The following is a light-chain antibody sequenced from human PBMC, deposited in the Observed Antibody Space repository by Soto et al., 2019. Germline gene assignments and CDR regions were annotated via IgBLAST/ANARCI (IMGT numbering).Light chain of an antibody. J-gene: IGKJ5*01. CDR2: AAS. CDR3: QQYHSYPIT. CDR1: QGISSY. Sequence: AIRMTQSPSSLSASTGDRVTITCRASQGISSYLAWYQQKPGKAPKLLIYAASTLQSGVPSRFSGSGSGTDFTLTISSLQPDDFATYYCQQYHSYPITFGQGTRLEIK. V-gene: IGKV1-8*01.